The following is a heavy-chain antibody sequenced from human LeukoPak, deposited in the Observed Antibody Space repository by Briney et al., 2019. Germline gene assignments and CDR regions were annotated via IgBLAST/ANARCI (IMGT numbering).Heavy chain of an antibody. J-gene: IGHJ4*02. CDR1: GFTFSSYW. V-gene: IGHV3-7*01. D-gene: IGHD4-23*01. CDR2: IKQDGSEK. CDR3: AIDGYGGNWYYFDY. Sequence: GGSLRLSCAASGFTFSSYWMGWVRQAPGKGLEWVANIKQDGSEKYYVDSVKGRFTISRDNAKNSLYLQMNSLRAEDTAVYYCAIDGYGGNWYYFDYWGQGTLVTVSS.